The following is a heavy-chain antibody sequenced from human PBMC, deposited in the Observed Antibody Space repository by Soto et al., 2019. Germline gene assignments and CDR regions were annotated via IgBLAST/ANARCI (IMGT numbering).Heavy chain of an antibody. D-gene: IGHD3-22*01. CDR1: GGSISSGDYY. CDR2: IYYSGST. J-gene: IGHJ4*02. V-gene: IGHV4-30-4*01. CDR3: ARDSYDSSGSSGYSFDY. Sequence: QVQLQESGPGLVKPSQTLSLTCTVSGGSISSGDYYWNWIRQPPGKGLEWIGYIYYSGSTYYNPSLQSLVTISVDTSKNQFSLKLSSVTAADTAVYYCARDSYDSSGSSGYSFDYWGQGTLVTVSS.